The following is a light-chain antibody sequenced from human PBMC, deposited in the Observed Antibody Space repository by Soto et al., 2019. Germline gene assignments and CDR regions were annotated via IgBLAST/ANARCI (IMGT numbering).Light chain of an antibody. Sequence: QSALTQPRSVSGSPGQSVTISCTGTSSDVGGYDYVSWYQQYAGRAPKLMIYDVTKRPSGVPDRFSGSKSDNTASLTISGLQAEDEADYYCCSIAGNYNYVFGTGTKVTVL. CDR2: DVT. CDR1: SSDVGGYDY. J-gene: IGLJ1*01. V-gene: IGLV2-11*01. CDR3: CSIAGNYNYV.